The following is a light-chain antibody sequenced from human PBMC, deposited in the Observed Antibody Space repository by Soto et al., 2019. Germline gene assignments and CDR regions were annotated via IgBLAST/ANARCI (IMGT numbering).Light chain of an antibody. CDR3: QQYYTFPLS. J-gene: IGKJ4*01. Sequence: EILLTQSPGTLSLSPGDRATLSCRASQSLTNTFLAWYQQIPGQTPTLLIYGASTRATGIPDRFSGSGSGTDFTLTISSLEPDDFAAYFCQQYYTFPLSFGGGTKVEIK. V-gene: IGKV3-20*01. CDR2: GAS. CDR1: QSLTNTF.